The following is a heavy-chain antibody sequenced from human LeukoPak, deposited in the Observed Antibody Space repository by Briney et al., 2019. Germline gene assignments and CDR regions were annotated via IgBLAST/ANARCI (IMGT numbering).Heavy chain of an antibody. CDR2: IYYSGST. J-gene: IGHJ2*01. Sequence: SETLSLTCTVSGGSISSSSYYWGWIRQPPGKGLEWIGSIYYSGSTYYNPSLKSRVTISVDTSKNQFSLKLSSVTAADTAVYYCARRNYGDPNWYFDLWAVAPWSLSPQ. CDR1: GGSISSSSYY. CDR3: ARRNYGDPNWYFDL. D-gene: IGHD4-17*01. V-gene: IGHV4-39*07.